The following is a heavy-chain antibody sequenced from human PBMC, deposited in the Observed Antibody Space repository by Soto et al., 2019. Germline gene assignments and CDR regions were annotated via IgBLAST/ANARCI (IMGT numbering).Heavy chain of an antibody. D-gene: IGHD2-15*01. CDR3: ARHGSRISEYCSGGSCFDY. Sequence: QLQLQESGPGLVKPSETLSLTCTVSGGSISSSSYYWGWIRQPPGKGLEWIGSIYYSGSTYYNPSLKSRVIISVDTSKNQFSLKLSSVTAADTAVYYCARHGSRISEYCSGGSCFDYWGQGTLVTVSS. CDR1: GGSISSSSYY. V-gene: IGHV4-39*01. J-gene: IGHJ4*02. CDR2: IYYSGST.